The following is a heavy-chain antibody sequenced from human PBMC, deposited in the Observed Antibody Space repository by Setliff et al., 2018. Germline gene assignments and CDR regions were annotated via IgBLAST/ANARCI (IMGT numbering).Heavy chain of an antibody. CDR1: GGSIGSSF. J-gene: IGHJ2*01. CDR3: AGAVDSSGYFPYWYFDL. V-gene: IGHV4-59*01. CDR2: KSNRGDT. Sequence: PSETLSLTCTVSGGSIGSSFWNWIRQSPGKGLEWIGYKSNRGDTNSNPSLRSRLTMSVDTSKSQFSLNLTSVTAADTAVYFCAGAVDSSGYFPYWYFDLWGRGALVTVSS. D-gene: IGHD3-22*01.